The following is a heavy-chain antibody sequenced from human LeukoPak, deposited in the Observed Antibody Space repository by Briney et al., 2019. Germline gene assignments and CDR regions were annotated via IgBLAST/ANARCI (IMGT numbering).Heavy chain of an antibody. CDR1: GFTFNYAW. D-gene: IGHD6-13*01. CDR2: IYSRGGT. Sequence: GGSLRLSCAASGFTFNYAWMSWVRQVPGKGLEWVSLIYSRGGTSYADSVKGRFTISRDSSKNTLFLQMNSLRVEDTAVYYCARDPPGIAASGTYYWGQGTLVTVSS. J-gene: IGHJ4*02. V-gene: IGHV3-53*01. CDR3: ARDPPGIAASGTYY.